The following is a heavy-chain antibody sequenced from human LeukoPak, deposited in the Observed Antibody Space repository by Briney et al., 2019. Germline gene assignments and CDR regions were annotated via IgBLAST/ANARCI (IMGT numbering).Heavy chain of an antibody. J-gene: IGHJ4*02. CDR1: GGSIISYY. CDR2: IYYSGST. CDR3: AGASYDSSGVH. Sequence: SETLSLTCTVSGGSIISYYWSWIRQPPGKGLEWIGYIYYSGSTNYNPSLKSRVTISVDTSKNQFSLKLSSVTAADTAVYYCAGASYDSSGVHWGQGTLVSVSS. D-gene: IGHD3-22*01. V-gene: IGHV4-59*01.